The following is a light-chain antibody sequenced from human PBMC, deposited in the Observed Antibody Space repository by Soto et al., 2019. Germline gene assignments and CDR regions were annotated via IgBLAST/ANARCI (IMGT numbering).Light chain of an antibody. J-gene: IGKJ3*01. CDR3: QQRSNWPGFT. CDR2: DAS. Sequence: EIVLTQSPATLSLSPGERATLSCRASQSVSSYLAWYQQNPGQAPRLLIYDASNRATGIPARFSGSGSGTDFTLTISSLEPEDFAVYYCQQRSNWPGFTFGPGTKVDIQ. CDR1: QSVSSY. V-gene: IGKV3-11*01.